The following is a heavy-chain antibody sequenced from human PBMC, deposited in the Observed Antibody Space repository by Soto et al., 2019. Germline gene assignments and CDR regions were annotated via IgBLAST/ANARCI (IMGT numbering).Heavy chain of an antibody. Sequence: QVTLKESGPVLVKPTETLTLTCTVSGLSITDSEMGVSWIRQPPGQPLEWLAHIDRSGEKSYRTFLKSRLAISKDTSKSQIVLTMTNMDPADTATYYCARRHLAVAVSPWFDPWGQGIPVTVSS. CDR3: ARRHLAVAVSPWFDP. V-gene: IGHV2-26*01. D-gene: IGHD6-19*01. CDR1: GLSITDSEMG. J-gene: IGHJ5*02. CDR2: IDRSGEK.